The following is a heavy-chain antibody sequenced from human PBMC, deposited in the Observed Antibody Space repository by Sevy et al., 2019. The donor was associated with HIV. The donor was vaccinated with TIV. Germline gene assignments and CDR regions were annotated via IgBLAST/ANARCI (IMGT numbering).Heavy chain of an antibody. CDR1: GFTFTSSA. CDR2: IVVGSGNT. D-gene: IGHD4-17*01. CDR3: AERGYDYGGNYYYYYGMDV. Sequence: ASVKVSCKASGFTFTSSAVQWVRQARGQRLEWIGWIVVGSGNTNYAQKFQERVTITRDMSTSTAYMELSSLRSEDTAVYYCAERGYDYGGNYYYYYGMDVWGQGTTVTVSS. V-gene: IGHV1-58*01. J-gene: IGHJ6*02.